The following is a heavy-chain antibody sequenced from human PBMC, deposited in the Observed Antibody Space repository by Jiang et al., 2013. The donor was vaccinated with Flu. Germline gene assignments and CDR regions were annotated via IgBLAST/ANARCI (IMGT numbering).Heavy chain of an antibody. CDR2: INPSGGST. V-gene: IGHV1-46*01. D-gene: IGHD6-6*01. CDR3: ARAGIAATSAYFDY. CDR1: GYSFTSYG. J-gene: IGHJ4*02. Sequence: SGAEVKKPGASVKVSCKASGYSFTSYGISWVRQAPGQGLEWMGIINPSGGSTSYAQKFQGRVTMTRDTSTSTVYMELSSLRSEDTAVYYCARAGIAATSAYFDYWGQGTLVTVSS.